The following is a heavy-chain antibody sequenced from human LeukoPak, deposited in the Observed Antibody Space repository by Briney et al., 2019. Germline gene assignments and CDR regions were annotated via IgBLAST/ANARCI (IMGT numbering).Heavy chain of an antibody. Sequence: SETLSLTCAVYGGSFSGYYWSWIRQSPGKGLGWIGEINHSGSTNYNPSLKSRVTISVDTSKNQFSLKLSSVTAADTAVYYCARVLLGAYCGGDCYRDDAFDIWGQGTMVTVSS. CDR3: ARVLLGAYCGGDCYRDDAFDI. V-gene: IGHV4-34*01. CDR1: GGSFSGYY. J-gene: IGHJ3*02. CDR2: INHSGST. D-gene: IGHD2-21*02.